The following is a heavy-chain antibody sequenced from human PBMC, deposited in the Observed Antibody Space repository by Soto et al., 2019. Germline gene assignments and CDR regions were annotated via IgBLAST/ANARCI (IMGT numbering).Heavy chain of an antibody. CDR1: GGSISSYY. D-gene: IGHD6-25*01. J-gene: IGHJ4*02. CDR2: IYYSGST. V-gene: IGHV4-59*01. Sequence: QVQLQESGPGLVKPSETLSLTCTVSGGSISSYYWSWIRQPPGKGLEWIGYIYYSGSTNYNPSLKSRVTISVDTSKNQFSLKLSAVTAADTAVYYCARGGYNLGYWGQGTLVTVSS. CDR3: ARGGYNLGY.